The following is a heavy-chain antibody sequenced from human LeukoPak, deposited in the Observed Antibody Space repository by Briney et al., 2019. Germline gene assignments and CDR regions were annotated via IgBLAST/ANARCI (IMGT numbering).Heavy chain of an antibody. J-gene: IGHJ4*02. CDR3: ARDPPGGEQLDFDH. V-gene: IGHV3-21*01. D-gene: IGHD3-16*01. CDR2: VRSISSDI. CDR1: RFILSNYN. Sequence: GGSLRLSCAPSRFILSNYNMNSVRQTPGEGEEWVSFVRSISSDIFYADSVKGRFTISRDNAQNSLYLQMNNLRVEDTAVYYCARDPPGGEQLDFDHWGQGTLVTVSS.